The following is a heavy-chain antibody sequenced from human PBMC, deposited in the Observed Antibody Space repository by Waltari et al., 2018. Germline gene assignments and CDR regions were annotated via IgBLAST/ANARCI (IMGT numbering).Heavy chain of an antibody. V-gene: IGHV3-21*01. CDR3: ARDHASGGDSPPY. CDR2: ITSSGSRI. D-gene: IGHD2-21*02. Sequence: EVQLVESGGGLVKPGGSLRLSCAASGFLFSLYNMNWVRQAPGKVLEWVSSITSSGSRISYAASVKGRFTISRDNGKSSLYLQMNSLRAEDTAMYYCARDHASGGDSPPYWGQGTLVTVSS. J-gene: IGHJ4*02. CDR1: GFLFSLYN.